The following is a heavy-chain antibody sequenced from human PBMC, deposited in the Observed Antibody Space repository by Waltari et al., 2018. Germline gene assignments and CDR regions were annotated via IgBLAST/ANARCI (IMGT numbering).Heavy chain of an antibody. Sequence: QVQLVQSGAEVKKPGSSVKGSCKASGGTFSSYAISWVRQAPGQGLEWMGGIIPILGIANYAQKFQGRVTITADKSTSTAYMELSSLRSEDTAVYYCAVAYYYGSGKGGYFDYWGQGTLVTVSS. CDR1: GGTFSSYA. CDR2: IIPILGIA. D-gene: IGHD3-10*01. CDR3: AVAYYYGSGKGGYFDY. J-gene: IGHJ4*02. V-gene: IGHV1-69*10.